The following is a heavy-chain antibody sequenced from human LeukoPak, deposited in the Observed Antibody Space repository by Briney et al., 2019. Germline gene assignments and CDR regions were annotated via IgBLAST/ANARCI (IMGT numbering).Heavy chain of an antibody. Sequence: GGSLRLSCAASVFTFNNYWMSWVRHAPGKGPEWGANIKEDGSDIYYVDSVKGRFTISRDNAKNLLYLEMNSLRAEDTAVYYCARDQWRLFDYWGQGTLVTVSS. D-gene: IGHD2-21*02. CDR3: ARDQWRLFDY. CDR2: IKEDGSDI. J-gene: IGHJ4*02. CDR1: VFTFNNYW. V-gene: IGHV3-7*04.